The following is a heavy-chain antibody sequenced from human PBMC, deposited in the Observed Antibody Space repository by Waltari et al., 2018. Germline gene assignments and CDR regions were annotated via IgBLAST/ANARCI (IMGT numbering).Heavy chain of an antibody. CDR3: ASRTLRSDFWSGEGGYFDY. Sequence: QVQLVQSGAEVKKPGSSVKVSCKASGGTFSSYAISWVRQAHGQGLEWRGGIIPIFCTANYAQKFQGRVTITTDESTSTAYMERSSLRSEDTAVYYCASRTLRSDFWSGEGGYFDYWGQGTLVTVSS. J-gene: IGHJ4*02. D-gene: IGHD3-3*01. CDR2: IIPIFCTA. CDR1: GGTFSSYA. V-gene: IGHV1-69*05.